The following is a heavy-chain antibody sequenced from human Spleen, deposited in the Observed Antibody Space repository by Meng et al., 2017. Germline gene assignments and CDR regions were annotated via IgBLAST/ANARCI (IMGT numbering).Heavy chain of an antibody. V-gene: IGHV4-61*01. CDR3: ARESRRWGPSQRITEGGFDY. CDR2: IYYSGST. J-gene: IGHJ4*02. Sequence: QVELQGAGPGLARPSETLSLTCTGSGGSLRSGCYYWSWIRQPPGKALEWIGYIYYSGSTNYNPSLKSRVTISLDTSKNQFSLKLSSVTAADTAVYFCARESRRWGPSQRITEGGFDYWGQGTLVTVSS. CDR1: GGSLRSGCYY. D-gene: IGHD3-16*01.